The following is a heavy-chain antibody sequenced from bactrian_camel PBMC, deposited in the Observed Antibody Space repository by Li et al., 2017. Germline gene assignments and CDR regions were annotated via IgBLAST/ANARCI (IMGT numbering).Heavy chain of an antibody. V-gene: IGHV3S40*01. Sequence: VQLVESGGDLVQPGGSLRISCAASGFTFSSYGMSWVRQNPGKGLEWVSAINSGGTTYYADSVKGRFTISRDYAKNTVYLQMNSVKPEDTAVYYCVADSGGGRYYGAGWRQEDFPYWGQGTQVTV. CDR3: VADSGGGRYYGAGWRQEDFPY. D-gene: IGHD2*01. J-gene: IGHJ6*01. CDR2: INSGGTT. CDR1: GFTFSSYG.